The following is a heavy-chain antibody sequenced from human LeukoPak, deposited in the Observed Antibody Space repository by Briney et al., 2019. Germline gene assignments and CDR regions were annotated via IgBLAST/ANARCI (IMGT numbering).Heavy chain of an antibody. CDR2: ISSGSSTI. Sequence: PGGSLRLSCAASGFTFSSYAMSWVRQAPGKGLEWVSYISSGSSTIYYADSVKGRFTISRDSAKNSLYLQMNSLRAEDTAVYYCAKDPPNSGYSILGYWGQGTLVTVSS. CDR1: GFTFSSYA. D-gene: IGHD6-13*01. CDR3: AKDPPNSGYSILGY. V-gene: IGHV3-48*01. J-gene: IGHJ4*02.